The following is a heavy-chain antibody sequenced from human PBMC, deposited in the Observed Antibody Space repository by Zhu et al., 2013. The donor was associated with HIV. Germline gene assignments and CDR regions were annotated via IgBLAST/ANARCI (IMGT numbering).Heavy chain of an antibody. J-gene: IGHJ4*02. V-gene: IGHV1-24*01. CDR2: FDPEDGET. CDR3: ATDRGRVWSGYFQFDY. CDR1: GYTLTELS. Sequence: QVQLVQSGAEVKKPGASVKVSCKVSGYTLTELSMHWVRQAPGKGLEWMGGFDPEDGETIYAQKFQGRVTVTEDTSTDTAYMELSSLRSEDTAVYYCATDRGRVWSGYFQFDYWGQGTLVTVSS. D-gene: IGHD3-3*01.